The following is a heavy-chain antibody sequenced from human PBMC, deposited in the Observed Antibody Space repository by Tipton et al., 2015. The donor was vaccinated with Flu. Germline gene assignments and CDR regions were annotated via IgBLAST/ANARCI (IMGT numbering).Heavy chain of an antibody. CDR3: ARGRRLNRALGQLDV. D-gene: IGHD1-14*01. V-gene: IGHV4-31*03. Sequence: TLSLTCTVSGGSISSGGYYWSWIRQHPGKGLEWIGYIYYSGSTYYNPSLKSRVTISVDTSKNQFSLKLSSVTAADTAVYYCARGRRLNRALGQLDVWGQGTTVTVSS. J-gene: IGHJ6*02. CDR1: GGSISSGGYY. CDR2: IYYSGST.